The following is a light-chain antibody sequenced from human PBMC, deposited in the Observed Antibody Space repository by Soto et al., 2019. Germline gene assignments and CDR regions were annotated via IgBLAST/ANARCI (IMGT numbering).Light chain of an antibody. J-gene: IGLJ1*01. Sequence: QSALTQPPSASGSPGQSVTISCTGTSSDVGTYNHVSWYQQHPGKAPKLLIYEVTTRPSGVPDRFSGSKSGNTASLTVAGLQADDEAYYYCASYAGSNNYVFGTGTKVTVL. CDR2: EVT. V-gene: IGLV2-8*01. CDR3: ASYAGSNNYV. CDR1: SSDVGTYNH.